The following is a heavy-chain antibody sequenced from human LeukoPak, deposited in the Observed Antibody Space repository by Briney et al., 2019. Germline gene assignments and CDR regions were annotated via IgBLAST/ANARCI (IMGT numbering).Heavy chain of an antibody. CDR2: IKYDGGEK. CDR1: GFSLSAFW. J-gene: IGHJ4*02. CDR3: ARTNLFDY. Sequence: PGGSLRLSCVVSGFSLSAFWMSWVRQAPGKGLECVATIKYDGGEKYYVDSVKGRFTISRDNTKNSLFPQMNSLRAEDTATYYCARTNLFDYWGQGTLVTVSS. V-gene: IGHV3-7*03.